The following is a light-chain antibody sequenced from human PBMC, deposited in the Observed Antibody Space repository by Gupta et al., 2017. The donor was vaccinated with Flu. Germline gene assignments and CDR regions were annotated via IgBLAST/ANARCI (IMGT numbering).Light chain of an antibody. Sequence: EIVLTQSPGTLSLSPGERATLSCRASESVSRSYLAWYQQKPGQAPRLLIYGTSNRATGIPDRFSGSESGTDFTLSISRLEPEDFALYFCQQYGSSPYSFGRGPSWRSN. CDR3: QQYGSSPYS. J-gene: IGKJ2*03. CDR1: ESVSRSY. CDR2: GTS. V-gene: IGKV3-20*01.